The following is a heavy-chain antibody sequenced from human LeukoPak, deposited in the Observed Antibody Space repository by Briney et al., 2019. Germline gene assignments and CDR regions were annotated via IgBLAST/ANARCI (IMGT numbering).Heavy chain of an antibody. V-gene: IGHV3-30*18. J-gene: IGHJ4*02. CDR2: ISYDGSNK. D-gene: IGHD6-19*01. CDR1: GFTFSSYG. CDR3: AKVSSGWYRDY. Sequence: PGGSLRLSCAASGFTFSSYGMHWVRQAPGKGLEWVAVISYDGSNKYYADSVKGRFTISRDNSKNTLYLQMNSLRAEDTAVYYCAKVSSGWYRDYWGQGTLVTVSS.